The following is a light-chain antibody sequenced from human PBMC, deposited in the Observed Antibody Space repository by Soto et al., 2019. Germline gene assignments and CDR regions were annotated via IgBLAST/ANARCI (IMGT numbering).Light chain of an antibody. J-gene: IGKJ1*01. CDR3: QQYNSYSPT. V-gene: IGKV1-5*03. CDR2: QAS. Sequence: DIQMTQSPSTLSASVGARVTITCRASQSISVWLAWYQQKAGKAPNLLIYQASRLESGVPSRFSGSGSETEFTLTISGLQPGDSATYYCQQYNSYSPTFGQGTKVEVK. CDR1: QSISVW.